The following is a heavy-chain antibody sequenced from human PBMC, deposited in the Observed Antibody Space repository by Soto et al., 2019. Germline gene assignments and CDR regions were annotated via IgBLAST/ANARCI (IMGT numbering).Heavy chain of an antibody. D-gene: IGHD3-10*01. J-gene: IGHJ6*03. CDR1: GFTFSSYW. V-gene: IGHV3-74*01. Sequence: EVQLVESGGGLVQPGGSLRLSCAASGFTFSSYWMQWVRQAPGKGLVWISRINGDGSTTTYADSVKGRITISRDNAKNTLHLQVNSRRVEDRAVYYCCLTMAGGGGGGYYYYMDVWGKGTTVTVSS. CDR2: INGDGSTT. CDR3: CLTMAGGGGGGYYYYMDV.